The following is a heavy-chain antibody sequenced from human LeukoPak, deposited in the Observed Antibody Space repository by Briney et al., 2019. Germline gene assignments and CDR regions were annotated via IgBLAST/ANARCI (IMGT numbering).Heavy chain of an antibody. CDR2: MNPNSGNT. CDR1: AYTYTSYD. CDR3: ARAASWSPIGDSYYYMDV. Sequence: ASVKVSCKASAYTYTSYDINWVRQATGQGLEWMGWMNPNSGNTGYAQKFQGRVTMTRDTSISTVYMELSGLRSEDTAVYYCARAASWSPIGDSYYYMDVWGKGTTVAISS. V-gene: IGHV1-8*01. J-gene: IGHJ6*03. D-gene: IGHD6-13*01.